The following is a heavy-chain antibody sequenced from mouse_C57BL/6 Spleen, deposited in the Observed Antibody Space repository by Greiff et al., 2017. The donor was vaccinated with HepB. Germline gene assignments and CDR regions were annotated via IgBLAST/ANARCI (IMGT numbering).Heavy chain of an antibody. V-gene: IGHV1-54*01. D-gene: IGHD2-5*01. CDR3: ARGPYYSNYVYAMDY. CDR2: INPGSGGT. CDR1: GYAFTNYL. J-gene: IGHJ4*01. Sequence: VQLQQSGAELVRPGTSVKVSCKASGYAFTNYLIEWVKQRPGQGLEWIGVINPGSGGTNYNEKFKGKATLTADKSSSTAYMQLSSLTSEDSAVYFCARGPYYSNYVYAMDYWGQGTSVTVSS.